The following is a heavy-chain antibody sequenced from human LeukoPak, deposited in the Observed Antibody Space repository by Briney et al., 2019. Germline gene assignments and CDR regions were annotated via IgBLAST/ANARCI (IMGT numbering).Heavy chain of an antibody. CDR1: GFTFDDYA. V-gene: IGHV3-9*01. CDR3: AKPSAPTTPNDAFDI. J-gene: IGHJ3*02. CDR2: ISWNSGSI. Sequence: PGRSLRLSCAASGFTFDDYAMHWVRQAPGKGLEWVSGISWNSGSIGYADSVKGRFTISRDNSKNTLYLQMNSLRAEDTAVYYCAKPSAPTTPNDAFDIWGQGTMVTVSS. D-gene: IGHD1/OR15-1a*01.